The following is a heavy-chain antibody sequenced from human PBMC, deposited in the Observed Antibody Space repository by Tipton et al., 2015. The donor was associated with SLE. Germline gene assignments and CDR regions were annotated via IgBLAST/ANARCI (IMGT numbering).Heavy chain of an antibody. V-gene: IGHV4-39*07. D-gene: IGHD3-16*01. J-gene: IGHJ6*03. CDR1: GGSIGNLY. CDR2: IDYSGST. CDR3: ARASGGANYYYMDV. Sequence: TLSLTCTVSGGSIGNLYWGWIRQPPGKGLEWIGSIDYSGSTYYNPSLKSRVTISVDTSKNQFSLKLSSVTAADTAVYYCARASGGANYYYMDVWGKGTTVTVSS.